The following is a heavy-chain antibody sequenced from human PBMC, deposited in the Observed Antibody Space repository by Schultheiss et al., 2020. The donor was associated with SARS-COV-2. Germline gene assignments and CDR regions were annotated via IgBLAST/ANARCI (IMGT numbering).Heavy chain of an antibody. CDR3: ARGGRVRGVIDDP. Sequence: SETLSLTCTVSGGSISSGGYYWSWIRQPPGKGLEWIGSIYYSGTSYFNPSLKSRVTISVDTSKNQFSLKLSSVTAADTAVYYCARGGRVRGVIDDPWGQGTLVTVSS. CDR1: GGSISSGGYY. V-gene: IGHV4-39*07. J-gene: IGHJ5*02. D-gene: IGHD3-10*01. CDR2: IYYSGTS.